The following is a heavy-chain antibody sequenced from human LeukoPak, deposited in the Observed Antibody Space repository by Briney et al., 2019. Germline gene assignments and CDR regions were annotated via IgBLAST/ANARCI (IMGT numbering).Heavy chain of an antibody. CDR1: GGSISNYY. D-gene: IGHD1-20*01. Sequence: SETLSLTCTVSGGSISNYYWGWIRQPPGKGLEWIGSIYHSGSTYYNPSLKSRVTISVDTSKNQFSLKLSSVTAADTAVYYCARDRGLTGTATGAFDIWGQGTMVTVSS. J-gene: IGHJ3*02. CDR3: ARDRGLTGTATGAFDI. V-gene: IGHV4-38-2*02. CDR2: IYHSGST.